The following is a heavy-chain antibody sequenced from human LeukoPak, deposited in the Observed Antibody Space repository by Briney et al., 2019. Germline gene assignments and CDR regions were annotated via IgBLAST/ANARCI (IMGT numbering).Heavy chain of an antibody. CDR3: AGGYGSYSPGY. CDR2: ISGSGTTI. V-gene: IGHV3-48*03. Sequence: HTGGSLRLSCAASGFTFSSFEMNWVRQAPGKGLEWVSFISGSGTTIYYADSVKGRFTISRDNAKNSLVLQMNSLRAEDTAVYYCAGGYGSYSPGYWGQGTLVTVSS. D-gene: IGHD1-26*01. CDR1: GFTFSSFE. J-gene: IGHJ4*02.